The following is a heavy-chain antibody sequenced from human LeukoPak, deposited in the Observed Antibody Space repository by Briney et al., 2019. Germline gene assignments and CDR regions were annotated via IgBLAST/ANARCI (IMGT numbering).Heavy chain of an antibody. D-gene: IGHD3-22*01. V-gene: IGHV4-4*07. CDR3: ARGTWYYDSSGYYYFDY. J-gene: IGHJ4*02. Sequence: SETLSLTCTVSGGSISSYYWSWIRQPAGKGLEWIGRIYTSGSTNYNPSLKSRVTMSVDTSKNQFSLKLSSVTAADTAAYYCARGTWYYDSSGYYYFDYWGQGTLVTVSS. CDR1: GGSISSYY. CDR2: IYTSGST.